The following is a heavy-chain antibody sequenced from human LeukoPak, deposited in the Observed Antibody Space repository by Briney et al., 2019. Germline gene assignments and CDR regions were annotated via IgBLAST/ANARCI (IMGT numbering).Heavy chain of an antibody. CDR2: IYYSGST. D-gene: IGHD2-2*01. Sequence: PSETLSLTCTVSGGSISSSSYYWGWIRQPPGKGLEWIGSIYYSGSTYHNPSLKSRVTISVDTSKNQFSLKLSSVTAADTAVYYCATESPVVPAAYDAFDIWGQGTMVTVSS. CDR1: GGSISSSSYY. CDR3: ATESPVVPAAYDAFDI. J-gene: IGHJ3*02. V-gene: IGHV4-39*01.